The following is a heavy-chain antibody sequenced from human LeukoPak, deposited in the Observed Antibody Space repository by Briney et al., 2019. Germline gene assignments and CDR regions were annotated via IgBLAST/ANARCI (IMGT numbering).Heavy chain of an antibody. J-gene: IGHJ4*02. CDR3: ARDTVTTGFDY. V-gene: IGHV4-34*01. CDR1: GGSFSGYY. D-gene: IGHD4-17*01. CDR2: INHSGST. Sequence: SETQSLTCAVSGGSFSGYYWSWIRKPPAKGLEWIGEINHSGSTNYNPSLKSRVTISVDTSKNQFSLKLSSVTAADTAVYYCARDTVTTGFDYWGQGTLVTVSS.